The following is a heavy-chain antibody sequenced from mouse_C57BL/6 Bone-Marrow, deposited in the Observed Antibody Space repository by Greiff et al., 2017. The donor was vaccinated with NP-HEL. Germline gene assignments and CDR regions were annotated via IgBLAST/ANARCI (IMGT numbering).Heavy chain of an antibody. Sequence: VQLQQPGAELVKPGASVKLSYKASGYTFTSYWMQWVKQRPGQGLEWIGEIDPSDSYTNYNQKFKGKATLTVDTSSSTAYMQLSSLTSEDSAVYYCARQDGDYYVSYAMDYWGQGTSVTVSS. CDR1: GYTFTSYW. CDR2: IDPSDSYT. V-gene: IGHV1-50*01. CDR3: ARQDGDYYVSYAMDY. D-gene: IGHD1-1*01. J-gene: IGHJ4*01.